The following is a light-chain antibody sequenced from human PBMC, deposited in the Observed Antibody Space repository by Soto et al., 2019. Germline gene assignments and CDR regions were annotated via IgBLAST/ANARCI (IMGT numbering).Light chain of an antibody. V-gene: IGKV1-5*03. Sequence: DIQMTQSPSTLSASVGDRVTITCRASQSISSGLAWYQQKPGKAPKLLIYKSSSLDSGVPSRFRGSGSGTEFPLPISSLHQDDFATYYCQQYHSPMYTFGQGTKLEI. J-gene: IGKJ2*01. CDR1: QSISSG. CDR2: KSS. CDR3: QQYHSPMYT.